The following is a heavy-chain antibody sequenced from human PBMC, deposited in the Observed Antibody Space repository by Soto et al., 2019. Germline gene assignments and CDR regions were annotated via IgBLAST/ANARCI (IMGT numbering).Heavy chain of an antibody. CDR3: AKDGPYDTTLGAFDI. CDR2: ISYDGSNK. CDR1: GFTFSSYD. J-gene: IGHJ3*02. D-gene: IGHD3-22*01. Sequence: QVQLVESGGGVVQPGRSLRLSCAASGFTFSSYDMHWVRKAPGKGLGWVAVISYDGSNKYYADSVKGRFTISRDNSKNTLYLQMNSLRAEDTAVYYCAKDGPYDTTLGAFDIWGQGTMVTVSS. V-gene: IGHV3-30*18.